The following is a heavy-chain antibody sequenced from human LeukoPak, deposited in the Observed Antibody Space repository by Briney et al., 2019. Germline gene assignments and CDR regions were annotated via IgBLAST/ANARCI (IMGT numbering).Heavy chain of an antibody. Sequence: GGSLRLSCAASGFTFSSYWMHWVRQAPGKGLVWVSRINSDGSSTSYADSVKGRFTISRDNAKNTLYLQMNSLRAEDTAVYYCAREVGYCSGGSCRQYNWFDPWGQGTLVTVSS. CDR2: INSDGSST. CDR1: GFTFSSYW. D-gene: IGHD2-15*01. V-gene: IGHV3-74*01. J-gene: IGHJ5*02. CDR3: AREVGYCSGGSCRQYNWFDP.